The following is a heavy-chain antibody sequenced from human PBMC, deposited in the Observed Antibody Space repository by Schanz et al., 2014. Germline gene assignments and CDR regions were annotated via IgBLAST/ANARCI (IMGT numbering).Heavy chain of an antibody. CDR1: GFTVRTFA. Sequence: EVQVLESGEGLVEAGGSLRLSCAASGFTVRTFAMDWVRQAPGKGLEWVSSISSGGRNISYADSLKGRFTISRDNAKNSLYLQMNSLRAEDTAVYYCARPSDSSWYMDVWGKGTTVTVSS. CDR2: ISSGGRNI. CDR3: ARPSDSSWYMDV. D-gene: IGHD2-21*02. V-gene: IGHV3-21*01. J-gene: IGHJ6*03.